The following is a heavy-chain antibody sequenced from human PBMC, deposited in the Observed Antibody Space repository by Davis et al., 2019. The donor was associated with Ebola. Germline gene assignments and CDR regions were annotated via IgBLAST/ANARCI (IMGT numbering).Heavy chain of an antibody. CDR2: IGHDGKNK. Sequence: GESLKISCAASGFTFNIHVMHWVRQAPGQGLEWVAGIGHDGKNKYYADSVKGRLTISRDNSKKILYLQMNSLRVEDTAVYYCAKGGDGDNGFDNWAQGTLVTVSS. D-gene: IGHD4-23*01. CDR1: GFTFNIHV. V-gene: IGHV3-30*18. CDR3: AKGGDGDNGFDN. J-gene: IGHJ4*02.